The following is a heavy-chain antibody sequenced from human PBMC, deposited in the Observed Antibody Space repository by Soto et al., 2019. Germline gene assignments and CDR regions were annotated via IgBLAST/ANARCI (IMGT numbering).Heavy chain of an antibody. CDR1: GGTFSSYT. CDR3: ARDEDYGSAIQSRHYYYYGMDV. D-gene: IGHD3-10*01. J-gene: IGHJ6*02. V-gene: IGHV1-69*08. CDR2: IIPILGIG. Sequence: QVQLVQSGAEVKKPGSSVKVSCKASGGTFSSYTISWVRQAPGQGLEWMGTIIPILGIGNYAQKFQGRVTLTADKFTSTAYMELSSLRSEDTAVYYCARDEDYGSAIQSRHYYYYGMDVWGQGTTVTVSS.